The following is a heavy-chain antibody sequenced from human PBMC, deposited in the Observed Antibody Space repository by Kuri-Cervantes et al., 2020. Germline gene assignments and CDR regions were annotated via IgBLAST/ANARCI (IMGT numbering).Heavy chain of an antibody. Sequence: GGSLRLSCTASGFSFSTFAMNWVRQAPGKGLEWVSAITASGSNTHYADSVKGRFTISRDNSKNTLYLQMNSLRAEDTAVYYCAKSYFGVAATFDYWGQGTLVTVSS. J-gene: IGHJ4*02. CDR1: GFSFSTFA. D-gene: IGHD3-10*01. CDR2: ITASGSNT. V-gene: IGHV3-23*01. CDR3: AKSYFGVAATFDY.